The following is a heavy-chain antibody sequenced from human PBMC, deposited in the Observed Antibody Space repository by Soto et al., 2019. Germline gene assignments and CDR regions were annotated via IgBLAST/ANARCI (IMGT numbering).Heavy chain of an antibody. V-gene: IGHV4-4*02. D-gene: IGHD6-13*01. CDR3: ARYIAASGTYYLDF. Sequence: QVQLEESGPGLAKPSGTLSLTCTVSGGSISSNNWWSWVRQPPGKGLEWIGEIYHSGSTNYNPSLKSRVIISVDTSKNQFSLRLSPVTAADTAVYYCARYIAASGTYYLDFWGQGTLVTVSS. CDR1: GGSISSNNW. J-gene: IGHJ4*02. CDR2: IYHSGST.